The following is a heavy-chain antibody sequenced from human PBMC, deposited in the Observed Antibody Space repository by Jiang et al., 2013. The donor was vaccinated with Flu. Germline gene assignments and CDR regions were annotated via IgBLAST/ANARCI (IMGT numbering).Heavy chain of an antibody. Sequence: VQLVESGGGVVQPGRSLRLSCAASGFTFSSYAMHWVRQAPGKGLEWVAVISYDGSNKYYADSVKGRFTISRDNSKNTLYLQMNSLRAEDTAVYYCAREADIVVVPAAQGAYYYYGMDVWGQGTTVTV. V-gene: IGHV3-30*07. CDR3: AREADIVVVPAAQGAYYYYGMDV. CDR2: ISYDGSNK. D-gene: IGHD2-2*01. CDR1: GFTFSSYA. J-gene: IGHJ6*02.